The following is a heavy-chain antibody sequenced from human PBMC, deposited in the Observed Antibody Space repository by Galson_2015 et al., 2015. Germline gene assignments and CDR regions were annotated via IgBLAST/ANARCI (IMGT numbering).Heavy chain of an antibody. Sequence: SLRLSCAASGFTFRSYAMSWVRQAPGKGLEWVSGVGGSGGDTQYADSVKGRFSISRDNSKNTQYLQMDSLRVEDTAVYYCAKESADSIGWRDALDVWGQGTTVTVSS. V-gene: IGHV3-23*01. CDR3: AKESADSIGWRDALDV. D-gene: IGHD6-19*01. J-gene: IGHJ3*01. CDR1: GFTFRSYA. CDR2: VGGSGGDT.